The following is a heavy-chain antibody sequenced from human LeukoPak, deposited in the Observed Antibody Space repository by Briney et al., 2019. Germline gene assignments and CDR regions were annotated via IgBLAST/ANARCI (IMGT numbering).Heavy chain of an antibody. J-gene: IGHJ5*02. CDR3: AKVEYYDFWSGSRTNWFDP. D-gene: IGHD3-3*01. CDR2: ISGSGGST. Sequence: PGGSLRLSCAASGFTFSSYAMSWVRKAPGKGLEWVSAISGSGGSTYYADSVKGRFTISRDNSKNTLYLQMNSLRAEDTAVYYCAKVEYYDFWSGSRTNWFDPWGQGTLVTVSS. V-gene: IGHV3-23*01. CDR1: GFTFSSYA.